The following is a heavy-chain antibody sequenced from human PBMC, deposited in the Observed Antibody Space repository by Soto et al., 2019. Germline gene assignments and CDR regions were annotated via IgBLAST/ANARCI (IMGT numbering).Heavy chain of an antibody. CDR2: ISYDGSNK. V-gene: IGHV3-30-3*01. D-gene: IGHD6-19*01. CDR3: ARDLEVAVAGA. J-gene: IGHJ5*02. CDR1: GFTFSSYA. Sequence: QVQLVESGGGVVQPGRSLRLSCAASGFTFSSYAMHWVRQAPGKGLEWVAVISYDGSNKYYTDSVKGRFTISRDNSKNTLYLQMNSLRAEDTAVYYCARDLEVAVAGAWGKGTLVTVS.